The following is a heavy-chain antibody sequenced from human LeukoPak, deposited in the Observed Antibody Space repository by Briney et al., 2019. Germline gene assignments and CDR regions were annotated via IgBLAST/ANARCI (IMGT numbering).Heavy chain of an antibody. D-gene: IGHD2-2*01. CDR2: INHSGST. Sequence: SETLSLTCAVYGGSFSGYYWSWIRQPPGKGLEWIGEINHSGSTNYNPSLKSRVTISVDTSKNQFSLKLSSVTAADTAVYYCARGQRYQLLYGMDVWGKGTTVTVSS. J-gene: IGHJ6*04. CDR3: ARGQRYQLLYGMDV. V-gene: IGHV4-34*01. CDR1: GGSFSGYY.